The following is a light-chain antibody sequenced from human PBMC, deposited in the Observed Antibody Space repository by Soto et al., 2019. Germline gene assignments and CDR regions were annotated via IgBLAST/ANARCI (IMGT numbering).Light chain of an antibody. CDR1: RSDVGGYNY. Sequence: QSALAQPASVSGSPGQSITISCTGTRSDVGGYNYVSWYQQNPGKAPKVMIYDVRSRPSGVSSRFSGSKSGNTASLTISGLQAEDEADYYCSSYTTSNTRVVFGGGTKLTVL. V-gene: IGLV2-14*01. J-gene: IGLJ2*01. CDR3: SSYTTSNTRVV. CDR2: DVR.